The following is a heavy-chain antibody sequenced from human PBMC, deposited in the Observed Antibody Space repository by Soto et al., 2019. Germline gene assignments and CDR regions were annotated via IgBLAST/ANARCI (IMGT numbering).Heavy chain of an antibody. Sequence: SVKVSCKASGCTFSSYAISWVRQAPGQGLEWMGGIIPIFGTANYAQKFQGRVTITADESTSTAYMELRSLRSEDTAVYYCAIWSGYRWLFDYWGQGTLVTVSS. V-gene: IGHV1-69*13. CDR3: AIWSGYRWLFDY. CDR2: IIPIFGTA. J-gene: IGHJ4*02. CDR1: GCTFSSYA. D-gene: IGHD3-3*01.